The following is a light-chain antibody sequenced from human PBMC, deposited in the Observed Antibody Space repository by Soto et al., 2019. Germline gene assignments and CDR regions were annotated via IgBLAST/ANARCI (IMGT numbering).Light chain of an antibody. CDR2: AAS. V-gene: IGKV1-39*01. CDR3: QQYDSFSVT. Sequence: IQMTQSPSSLSASVGDRVTITCRASQSISSYLNWYQQKPGKAPKLLIYAASSLQSGVPSRFSGSGSGTEFRLTISTMQPDDFATYYCQQYDSFSVTFGQGTKVDIK. CDR1: QSISSY. J-gene: IGKJ1*01.